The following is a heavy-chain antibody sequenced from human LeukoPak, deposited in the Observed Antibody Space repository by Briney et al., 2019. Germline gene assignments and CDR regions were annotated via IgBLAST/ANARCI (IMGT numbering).Heavy chain of an antibody. Sequence: SGGSLRLSCAASGFTFNTNAMSWVRQAPGKGLEWVSAISGRTGGTYYADSVKGRFTISRDNSKSTLYLQMDSLRAEDTAVYYCAKCGNSGCHLIDYWGRGTLVTVSS. J-gene: IGHJ4*02. D-gene: IGHD5-12*01. V-gene: IGHV3-23*01. CDR2: ISGRTGGT. CDR3: AKCGNSGCHLIDY. CDR1: GFTFNTNA.